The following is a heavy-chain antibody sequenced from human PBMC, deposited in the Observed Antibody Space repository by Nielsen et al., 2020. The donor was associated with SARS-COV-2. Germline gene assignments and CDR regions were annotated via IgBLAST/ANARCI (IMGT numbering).Heavy chain of an antibody. J-gene: IGHJ6*02. CDR2: IYYSGST. V-gene: IGHV4-59*01. D-gene: IGHD6-19*01. CDR3: ARDTSSGWPPYYYYGMDV. Sequence: SETLSLTCAVYGGSFSSYYWSWIRQPPGKGLEWIGYIYYSGSTNYNPSLKSRVTISVDTSKNQFSLKLSSVTAADTAVYYCARDTSSGWPPYYYYGMDVWGQGTTVTVSS. CDR1: GGSFSSYY.